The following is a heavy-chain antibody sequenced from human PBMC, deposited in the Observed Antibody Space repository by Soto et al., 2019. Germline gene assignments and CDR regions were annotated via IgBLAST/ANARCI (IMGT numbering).Heavy chain of an antibody. D-gene: IGHD1-26*01. J-gene: IGHJ6*02. Sequence: QVHLVESGGGVVQPGSSLRLSCAASEFTFRIFAMHWLRQSPGKGLEWVAVISYDGSRKADSVKGRFTVSRDNSWKTLYLQMNSLRAEDPAIYYCARGDREDIEEVVGVRPGEYSMDVWGQGTTVTVSS. V-gene: IGHV3-30-3*01. CDR1: EFTFRIFA. CDR3: ARGDREDIEEVVGVRPGEYSMDV. CDR2: ISYDGSRK.